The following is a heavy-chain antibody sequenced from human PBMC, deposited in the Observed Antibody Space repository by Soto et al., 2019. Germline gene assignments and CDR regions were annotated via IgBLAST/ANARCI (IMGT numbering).Heavy chain of an antibody. V-gene: IGHV3-33*01. D-gene: IGHD4-17*01. CDR2: TWYDGTNK. J-gene: IGHJ3*02. Sequence: QVQLVESGGGVVLPGGSLRISCAASGFPFSVYGMHWVRQAPGKGLERVAVTWYDGTNKYYAESVKGRFIISRDNSKNTLYLQMNSLRAEDTAVYHCARPQGDYGDYLRAFDIWGPGTTVTVS. CDR3: ARPQGDYGDYLRAFDI. CDR1: GFPFSVYG.